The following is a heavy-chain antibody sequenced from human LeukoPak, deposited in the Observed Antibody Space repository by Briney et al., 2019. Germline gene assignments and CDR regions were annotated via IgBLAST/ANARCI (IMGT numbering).Heavy chain of an antibody. CDR2: IKQDGSEK. V-gene: IGHV3-7*01. CDR1: GFTFSSYW. J-gene: IGHJ4*02. CDR3: ARYYYYDSSAYYDY. D-gene: IGHD3-22*01. Sequence: GGSLRLSCAASGFTFSSYWMSWVRQAPGKGLEWVANIKQDGSEKYYVDSVKGRFTISRDNSKNTLYLQMGSLRAEDMAVYYCARYYYYDSSAYYDYWGQGTLVTVSS.